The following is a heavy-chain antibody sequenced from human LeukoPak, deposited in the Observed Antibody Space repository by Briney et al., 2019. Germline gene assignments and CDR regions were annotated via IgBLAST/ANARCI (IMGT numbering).Heavy chain of an antibody. CDR1: GFSFSNYA. D-gene: IGHD7-27*01. CDR3: ARITGATLFGY. V-gene: IGHV3-23*01. CDR2: ITKNSDST. J-gene: IGHJ4*02. Sequence: PGGSLRVSRAASGFSFSNYAMNWVRQAPGKGLEWVSSITKNSDSTYYADSVRGRFSISRDNSKNTLYLQMNSLRADDTAIYYCARITGATLFGYWGQGTLVTVSS.